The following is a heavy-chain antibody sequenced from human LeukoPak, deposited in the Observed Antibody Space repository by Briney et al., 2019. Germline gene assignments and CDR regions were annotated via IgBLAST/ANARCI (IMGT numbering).Heavy chain of an antibody. CDR1: GGSISSYY. V-gene: IGHV4-59*08. Sequence: SETLSLTCTVSGGSISSYYWSWIRQPPGKGLEWIGYIYYSGSTNYNPSLKSRVTISVDTSKNQFSLKLSSVTAADTVVYYCARRGGFGDYFDYWGQGTLVTVSS. CDR2: IYYSGST. D-gene: IGHD3-10*01. J-gene: IGHJ4*02. CDR3: ARRGGFGDYFDY.